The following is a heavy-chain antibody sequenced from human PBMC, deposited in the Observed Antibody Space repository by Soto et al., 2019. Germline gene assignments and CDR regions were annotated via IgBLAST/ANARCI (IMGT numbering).Heavy chain of an antibody. Sequence: SETLSLTSAVSGYSIPSDKWWSWVRQPPGKGLEWIGEIHHSGNSNYNPSLKSRVIISVDKSKNQFSLKLSSVTDADTAVYYCARGERQQQRDYWGQGTLVTVS. CDR3: ARGERQQQRDY. V-gene: IGHV4-4*02. J-gene: IGHJ4*02. CDR1: GYSIPSDKW. D-gene: IGHD6-13*01. CDR2: IHHSGNS.